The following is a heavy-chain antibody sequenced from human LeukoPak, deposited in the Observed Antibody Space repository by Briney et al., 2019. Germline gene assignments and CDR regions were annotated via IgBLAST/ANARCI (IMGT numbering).Heavy chain of an antibody. V-gene: IGHV3-23*01. CDR1: GFTFSRYA. CDR2: ISGSGGST. D-gene: IGHD5-12*01. J-gene: IGHJ4*02. CDR3: AKQDVVGAVGDY. Sequence: GGSLRLSCAASGFTFSRYAMSWVRQAPGEGLEWVSAISGSGGSTYYADSVKVRFSISRDNSKNTLYLQMNSIRAEDTAVYYCAKQDVVGAVGDYWGQGNLVPVS.